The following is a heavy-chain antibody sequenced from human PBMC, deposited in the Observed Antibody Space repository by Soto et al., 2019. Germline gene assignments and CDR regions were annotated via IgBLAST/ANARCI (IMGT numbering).Heavy chain of an antibody. V-gene: IGHV4-39*01. CDR2: IYYGGST. Sequence: SETLSLTCTVSGASVSSYNYYWGWIRQPPGKGLEWIGGIYYGGSTYHNPSLKSRITISVDTSKNQFSLKLSSVTAADTAVYYCATRAPPLRFGELFDPDYWGLGTLVTVSS. CDR1: GASVSSYNYY. CDR3: ATRAPPLRFGELFDPDY. J-gene: IGHJ4*02. D-gene: IGHD3-10*01.